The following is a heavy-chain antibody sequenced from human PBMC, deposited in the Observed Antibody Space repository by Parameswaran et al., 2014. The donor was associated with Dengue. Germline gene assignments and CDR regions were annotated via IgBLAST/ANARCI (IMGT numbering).Heavy chain of an antibody. CDR2: IKQDGSEK. J-gene: IGHJ4*02. CDR3: ARDPGGLLDYFDY. D-gene: IGHD2-8*02. Sequence: WIRQPPGKGLEWVANIKQDGSEKYYVDSVKGRFTISRDNAKNSLYLQMNSLRAEDTAVYYCARDPGGLLDYFDYWGQGTLVTVSS. V-gene: IGHV3-7*03.